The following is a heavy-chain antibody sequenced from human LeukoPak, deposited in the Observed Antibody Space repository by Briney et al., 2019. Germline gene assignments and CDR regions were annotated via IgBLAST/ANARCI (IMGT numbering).Heavy chain of an antibody. CDR2: INPNSGGT. V-gene: IGHV1-2*02. CDR3: ARDYYDSSGYSIWFDP. D-gene: IGHD3-22*01. Sequence: GASVKVSCKVSGYTLTELSMHWVRQAPGQGLEWMGWINPNSGGTNYAQKFQGRVTMTRDTSISTAYMELSRLRSDDTAVYYCARDYYDSSGYSIWFDPWGQGTLVTVSS. CDR1: GYTLTELS. J-gene: IGHJ5*02.